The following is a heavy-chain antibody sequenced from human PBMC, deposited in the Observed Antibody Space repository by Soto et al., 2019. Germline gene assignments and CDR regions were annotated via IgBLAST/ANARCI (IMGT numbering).Heavy chain of an antibody. Sequence: SQTLSLTCAISGDSFSSNGVAWNWIRQSPSRGLEWLGRTYYRSKWYNDYAVSVKSRITVNPDTSKNQFSLQLSSVTPEDTAVYYSARGKYYGFDVWGQGTRVTVSS. J-gene: IGHJ3*01. CDR1: GDSFSSNGVA. CDR3: ARGKYYGFDV. D-gene: IGHD2-2*01. CDR2: TYYRSKWYN. V-gene: IGHV6-1*01.